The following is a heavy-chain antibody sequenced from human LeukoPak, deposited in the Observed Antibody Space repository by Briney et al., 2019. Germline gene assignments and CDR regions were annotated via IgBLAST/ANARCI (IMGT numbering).Heavy chain of an antibody. CDR1: GGSISSYY. CDR2: IYHSGST. D-gene: IGHD3-10*01. J-gene: IGHJ5*02. CDR3: ARVLLWFGDSFRLSWFDP. V-gene: IGHV4-59*01. Sequence: PSETLSLTCRVSGGSISSYYWSWIRQPPGKGPEWIGYIYHSGSTKYNPSLKSRVTMSADTSKNQFSLKVTSVTAADTAVYYCARVLLWFGDSFRLSWFDPWGQGILVTVSS.